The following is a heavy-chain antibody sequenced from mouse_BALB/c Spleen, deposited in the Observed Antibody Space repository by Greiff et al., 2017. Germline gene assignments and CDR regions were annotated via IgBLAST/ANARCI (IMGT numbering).Heavy chain of an antibody. CDR2: IRNKANGYTT. Sequence: DVHLVESGGGLVQPGGSLRLSCATSGFTFTDYYMSWVRQPPGKALEWLGFIRNKANGYTTEYSASVKGRFTISRDNSQSILYLQMNTLRAEDSATYYCARDIGGRGAMDYWGQGTSVTVSS. CDR3: ARDIGGRGAMDY. CDR1: GFTFTDYY. D-gene: IGHD1-1*01. J-gene: IGHJ4*01. V-gene: IGHV7-3*02.